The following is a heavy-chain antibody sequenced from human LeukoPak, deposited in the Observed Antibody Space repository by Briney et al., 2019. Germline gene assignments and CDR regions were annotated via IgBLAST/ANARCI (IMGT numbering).Heavy chain of an antibody. J-gene: IGHJ4*02. V-gene: IGHV1-2*06. Sequence: ASVKVSCKASGYTFTGYYMHWVRQAPGQGLEWMGRINPNSGGTNYAQKFQGRVTMTRDTSISTAYMELSRLRSDDTAVYYCARDSDSSGWSPADYWGQGTLVTVSS. CDR2: INPNSGGT. CDR3: ARDSDSSGWSPADY. D-gene: IGHD6-19*01. CDR1: GYTFTGYY.